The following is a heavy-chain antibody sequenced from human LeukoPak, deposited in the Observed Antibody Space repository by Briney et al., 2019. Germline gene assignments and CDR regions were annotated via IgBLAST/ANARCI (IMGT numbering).Heavy chain of an antibody. Sequence: GGSLRLSCAASGFTFSSYSMNWVRQAPGKGLEWVSSISSSSSYIYYADSVKGRFTISRDNAKNSLYLQMNSLRAEDTAVYYCARERGKKYYFDYWGQGTLVTVSS. J-gene: IGHJ4*02. CDR3: ARERGKKYYFDY. D-gene: IGHD3-10*01. V-gene: IGHV3-21*01. CDR1: GFTFSSYS. CDR2: ISSSSSYI.